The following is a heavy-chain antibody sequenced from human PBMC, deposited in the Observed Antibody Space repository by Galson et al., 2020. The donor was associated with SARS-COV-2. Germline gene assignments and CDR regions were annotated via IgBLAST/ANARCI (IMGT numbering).Heavy chain of an antibody. CDR3: SKDGIVGATTGLDY. D-gene: IGHD1-26*01. CDR2: IWYDGSNK. V-gene: IGHV3-33*06. Sequence: VRQAPGKGLEWVAVIWYDGSNKYYADSVKGRFTISRDNSKNTLYLQMNSLRAEDTAVYYCSKDGIVGATTGLDYWGQGTLVTVSS. J-gene: IGHJ4*02.